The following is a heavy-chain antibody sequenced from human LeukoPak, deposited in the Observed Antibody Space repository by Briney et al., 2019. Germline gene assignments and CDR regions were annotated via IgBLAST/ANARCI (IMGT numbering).Heavy chain of an antibody. CDR2: ISAYNGNT. V-gene: IGHV1-18*01. D-gene: IGHD3-9*01. CDR1: GGTFSSYA. Sequence: ASVKVSCKASGGTFSSYAISWVRQAPGQGLEWMGWISAYNGNTNYAQKLQGRVTMTTDTSTSTAYMELRSLRSDDTAVYYCARSRSASYDILTGYQNWFDPWGQGTLVTVSS. CDR3: ARSRSASYDILTGYQNWFDP. J-gene: IGHJ5*02.